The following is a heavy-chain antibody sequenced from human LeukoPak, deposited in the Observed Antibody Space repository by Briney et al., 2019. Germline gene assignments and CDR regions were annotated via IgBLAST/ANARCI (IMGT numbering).Heavy chain of an antibody. CDR3: ANGFKGGYYYDSSGPPYYFDY. D-gene: IGHD3-22*01. V-gene: IGHV3-23*01. CDR1: GFTFSSYA. CDR2: ISGSGGST. Sequence: PGGSLRLSCAASGFTFSSYAMSWVRQAPGKGLEWVSAISGSGGSTYYADSVKGRFTISRDNSKNTLYLQMNSLRAEDTAVYYCANGFKGGYYYDSSGPPYYFDYWGQGTLVTVSS. J-gene: IGHJ4*02.